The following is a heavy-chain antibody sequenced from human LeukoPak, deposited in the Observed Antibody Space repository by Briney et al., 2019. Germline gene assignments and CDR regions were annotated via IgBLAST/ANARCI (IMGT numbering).Heavy chain of an antibody. V-gene: IGHV4-4*02. CDR2: MYLSGTT. J-gene: IGHJ4*02. Sequence: PSETLSLTCTVSGDSINSLDLWSWVRQPPGKGLEWIGEMYLSGTTHSNPSVKSRVTISIDKSRNQFFLNLSSVTAADTAVYYCAGLVGRYSSGLYYYYFDYWGQGTLVTVSS. CDR1: GDSINSLDL. D-gene: IGHD3-22*01. CDR3: AGLVGRYSSGLYYYYFDY.